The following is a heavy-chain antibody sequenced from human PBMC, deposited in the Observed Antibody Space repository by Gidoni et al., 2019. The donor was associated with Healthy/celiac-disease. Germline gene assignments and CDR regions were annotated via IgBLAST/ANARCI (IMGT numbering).Heavy chain of an antibody. V-gene: IGHV3-74*01. Sequence: SCAASGFTFSSYWMHWVRQATGKGLMWVSRINSDGSSTSYADSVKGRFTISRDNAKNTLYLQMNSLRAEDTAVYYCARSNYGDYGLDYWGQGTLVTVSS. CDR3: ARSNYGDYGLDY. D-gene: IGHD4-17*01. J-gene: IGHJ4*02. CDR2: INSDGSST. CDR1: GFTFSSYW.